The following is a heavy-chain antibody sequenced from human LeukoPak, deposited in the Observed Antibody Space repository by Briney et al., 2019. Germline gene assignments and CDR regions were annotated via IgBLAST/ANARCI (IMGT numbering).Heavy chain of an antibody. D-gene: IGHD2/OR15-2a*01. J-gene: IGHJ3*01. V-gene: IGHV3-74*01. CDR1: GLTFHNTW. CDR2: IISDGITT. CDR3: AADGEYAFLV. Sequence: VGSLRLSCAASGLTFHNTWMHWIRQAPGKGLVWVSRIISDGITTTYADSVKGRFTISRDNAKNTLYLQMNSLRADDTAVYYCAADGEYAFLVWGQGTMVTDSS.